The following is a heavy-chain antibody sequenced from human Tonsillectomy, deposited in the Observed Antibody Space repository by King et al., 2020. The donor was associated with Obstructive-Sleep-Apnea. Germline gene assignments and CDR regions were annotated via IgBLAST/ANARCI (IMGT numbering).Heavy chain of an antibody. CDR1: GYTFTDYY. Sequence: VQLVESGAEVKKPGASVKVSCEASGYTFTDYYMHWVRQAPGQGLEWVGWINPNSGGTNFAQKFQGRVTMTRDTSISAAYMELSRLISGDTAVYYCARGLNRVGGTRLGETAGFGYWGQGTLVTVSS. V-gene: IGHV1-2*02. J-gene: IGHJ4*02. CDR3: ARGLNRVGGTRLGETAGFGY. D-gene: IGHD1-26*01. CDR2: INPNSGGT.